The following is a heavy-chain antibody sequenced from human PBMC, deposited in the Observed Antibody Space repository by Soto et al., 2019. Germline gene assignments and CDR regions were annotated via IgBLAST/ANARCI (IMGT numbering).Heavy chain of an antibody. V-gene: IGHV4-31*03. CDR3: ARDLEYCSGGSCYRNFDY. J-gene: IGHJ4*02. D-gene: IGHD2-15*01. CDR1: GGSISSGGYY. CDR2: IYYSGST. Sequence: QVQLQEPGPGLVKPSQTLSLTCTVSGGSISSGGYYWSWIRQHPGKGLEGIGYIYYSGSTYYNPSLRSRVTISVDTSKNQFSLKLSSVTAADTAVYYCARDLEYCSGGSCYRNFDYWGQGTLVTVSS.